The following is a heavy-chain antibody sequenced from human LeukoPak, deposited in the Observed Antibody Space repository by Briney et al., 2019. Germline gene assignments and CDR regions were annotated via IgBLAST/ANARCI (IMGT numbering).Heavy chain of an antibody. CDR3: ARDVYSSSWFPRAFDI. CDR2: IYHSGST. V-gene: IGHV4-4*02. J-gene: IGHJ3*02. CDR1: GGSISSSNW. Sequence: SETLSLTCAVSGGSISSSNWWSWVRQPPGKGLEWIGEIYHSGSTNYNPSLKSRVTISVDKSKNQFSLKLSSVTAADTAVYYCARDVYSSSWFPRAFDIWGQGTMVTVSS. D-gene: IGHD6-13*01.